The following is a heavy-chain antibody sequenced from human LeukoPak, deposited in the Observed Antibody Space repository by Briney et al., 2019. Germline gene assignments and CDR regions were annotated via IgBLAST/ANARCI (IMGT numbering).Heavy chain of an antibody. J-gene: IGHJ4*02. CDR2: ITSSGDRT. CDR1: GFTFASHA. D-gene: IGHD3-16*02. V-gene: IGHV3-23*01. Sequence: GGSLRLSCAASGFTFASHAMNWVRQAPGRGLEWVSSITSSGDRTYYADSVKGRFTVFRDNSKNTLYLQINNLRAEDTGLYSYAKDPPFDVVESYWGQGTLVIVSS. CDR3: AKDPPFDVVESY.